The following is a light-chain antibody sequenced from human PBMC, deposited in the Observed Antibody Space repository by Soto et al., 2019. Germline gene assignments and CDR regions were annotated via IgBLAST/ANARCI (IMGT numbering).Light chain of an antibody. J-gene: IGLJ3*02. CDR2: GNS. V-gene: IGLV1-40*01. CDR3: QSYDSSLSGWV. CDR1: SSNMGAGYV. Sequence: QAVVTQPPSVSGAPGQRVTMSCTGSSSNMGAGYVVHWYQQLPGTAPKLLIYGNSDRPSGVPDRFSGSKSGTSASLAITGLQAEDEADYYCQSYDSSLSGWVFGGGTKLTVL.